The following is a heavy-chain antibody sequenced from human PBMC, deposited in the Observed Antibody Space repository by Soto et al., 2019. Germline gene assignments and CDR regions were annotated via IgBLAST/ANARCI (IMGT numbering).Heavy chain of an antibody. CDR3: ASGGWRIAARGGYYYYGMDV. CDR2: MNPNSGNT. CDR1: GYTFTSYD. J-gene: IGHJ6*02. D-gene: IGHD6-13*01. Sequence: ASVKVSCKASGYTFTSYDINWVRQATGQGLEWMGWMNPNSGNTGYAQKFQGRVTMTGNTSISTAYMELSSLRSEDTAVYYCASGGWRIAARGGYYYYGMDVWGQGTTVTVSS. V-gene: IGHV1-8*01.